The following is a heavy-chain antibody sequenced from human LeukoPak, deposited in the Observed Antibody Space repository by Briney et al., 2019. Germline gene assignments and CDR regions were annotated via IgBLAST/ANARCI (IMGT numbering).Heavy chain of an antibody. Sequence: GRSLRLSCAASGFTFSSFGMHWVRQAPGQGLEWVAFIRYDGDNKFYADFVKGRFTISRDNSKNRLYLEMNSLIPEDTALYYCAKPQEADLWVPDYWGQGPLVTVSS. CDR3: AKPQEADLWVPDY. CDR2: IRYDGDNK. J-gene: IGHJ4*02. D-gene: IGHD3/OR15-3a*01. V-gene: IGHV3-30*02. CDR1: GFTFSSFG.